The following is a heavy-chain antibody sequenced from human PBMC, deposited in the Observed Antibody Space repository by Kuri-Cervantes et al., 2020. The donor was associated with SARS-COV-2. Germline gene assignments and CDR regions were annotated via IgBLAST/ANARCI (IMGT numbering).Heavy chain of an antibody. CDR3: ARGGDLERRYYYYYMDV. J-gene: IGHJ6*03. CDR1: GGSISSHY. V-gene: IGHV4-59*11. CDR2: IYYSGST. Sequence: SETLSLTCTVSGGSISSHYWSWIRQPPGKGLEWIGYIYYSGSTNYNPSLKSRVTMSVDTSKNQFSLKLSSVTAADTAVYYCARGGDLERRYYYYYMDVWGKGTTVTVSS. D-gene: IGHD1-1*01.